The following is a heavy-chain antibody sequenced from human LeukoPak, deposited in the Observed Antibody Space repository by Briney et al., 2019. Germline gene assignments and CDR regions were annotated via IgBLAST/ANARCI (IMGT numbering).Heavy chain of an antibody. V-gene: IGHV3-23*01. CDR1: GFTFSNYA. Sequence: GGSLRLSCAASGFTFSNYAMSWVRQAPGKGLEWVSAISGSGGSTYNADSVKGRFTISRDNSKNTLYLQMNSLRAEDTAVYYCAKAWGPYCSSTSCPAGNWGQGTLVTVSS. D-gene: IGHD2-2*01. J-gene: IGHJ4*02. CDR3: AKAWGPYCSSTSCPAGN. CDR2: ISGSGGST.